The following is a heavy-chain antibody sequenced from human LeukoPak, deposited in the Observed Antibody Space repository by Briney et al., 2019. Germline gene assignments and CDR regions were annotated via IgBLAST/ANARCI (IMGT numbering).Heavy chain of an antibody. CDR1: GLSVSSSI. J-gene: IGHJ3*02. Sequence: GGSLRLSCAASGLSVSSSILHWVRQAPGKGLEYVSGLGSDGISTHYGDSVKGRFTISRDNSKNTLYLQMDSLRAEDMAVYYCAREGHSSGHCGAFDIWGQGTMVTVSS. V-gene: IGHV3-64*02. CDR2: LGSDGIST. CDR3: AREGHSSGHCGAFDI. D-gene: IGHD3-22*01.